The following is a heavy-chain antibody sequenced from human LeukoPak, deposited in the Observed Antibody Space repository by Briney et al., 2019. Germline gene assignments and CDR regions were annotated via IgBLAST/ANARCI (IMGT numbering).Heavy chain of an antibody. Sequence: GESLKISCKGSGYTFATYWISWVRQMPGKGLEWMGRIDPSDSYTNYSPSFQGHVTISADKSISTAYLQWSSLKASDTAMYYCARLWFGELTNWFDPWGQGTLVTVSS. V-gene: IGHV5-10-1*01. J-gene: IGHJ5*02. CDR1: GYTFATYW. D-gene: IGHD3-10*01. CDR3: ARLWFGELTNWFDP. CDR2: IDPSDSYT.